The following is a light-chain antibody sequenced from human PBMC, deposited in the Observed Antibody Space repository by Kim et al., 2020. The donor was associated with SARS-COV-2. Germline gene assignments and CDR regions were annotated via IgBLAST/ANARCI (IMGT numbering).Light chain of an antibody. Sequence: SYELTQPSSASVSPGQTARITCSGDVLAKKYARWFQQKPGQAPVLVIYKDSERPSGIPERFSGSSSGTTVTLTISGAQVEDEADYYCYSAADNNLRVFGGGTQLTVL. J-gene: IGLJ3*02. CDR3: YSAADNNLRV. CDR1: VLAKKY. CDR2: KDS. V-gene: IGLV3-27*01.